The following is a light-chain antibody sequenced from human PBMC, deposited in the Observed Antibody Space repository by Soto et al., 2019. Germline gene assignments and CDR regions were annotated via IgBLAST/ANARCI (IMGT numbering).Light chain of an antibody. Sequence: EIVMTQSPATLSVSPGERATLSCTASQSVSSRLAWYQQKPGQAPRLLIYGASTRATGIPARFSGSGSGTEFTLTISSLQSEDFAVYYCQQYNSWPPAITFGQGTRLDIK. CDR2: GAS. CDR3: QQYNSWPPAIT. V-gene: IGKV3-15*01. J-gene: IGKJ5*01. CDR1: QSVSSR.